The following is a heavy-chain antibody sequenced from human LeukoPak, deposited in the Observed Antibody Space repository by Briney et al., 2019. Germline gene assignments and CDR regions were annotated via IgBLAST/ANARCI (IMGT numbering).Heavy chain of an antibody. CDR3: ARRRIAAAGSWFDP. CDR1: GYTFTSYD. CDR2: MNPNSGNT. J-gene: IGHJ5*02. D-gene: IGHD6-13*01. V-gene: IGHV1-8*01. Sequence: ASVTVSCTASGYTFTSYDINWVRQATGQGLEWMGWMNPNSGNTGYAQKFQGRVTMTRNTSISTAYMELSSLRSEDTAVYYCARRRIAAAGSWFDPWGQGTLVTVSS.